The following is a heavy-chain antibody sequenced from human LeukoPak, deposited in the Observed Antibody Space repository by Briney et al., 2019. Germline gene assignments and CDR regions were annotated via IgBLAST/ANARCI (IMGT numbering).Heavy chain of an antibody. CDR3: ARALISSWSYFEY. V-gene: IGHV4-59*11. J-gene: IGHJ4*02. D-gene: IGHD6-13*01. Sequence: PSEILSLTCSISAGSITDHYWSWLRQPPGKGLEWVGSLYYSGSTKYNPSLKRRITMSLDTSKNQFSLKVSSVTAADTAVYYCARALISSWSYFEYWGQGTLVTVSS. CDR1: AGSITDHY. CDR2: LYYSGST.